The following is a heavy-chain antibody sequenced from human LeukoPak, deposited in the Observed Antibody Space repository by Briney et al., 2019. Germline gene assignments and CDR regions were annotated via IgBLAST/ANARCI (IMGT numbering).Heavy chain of an antibody. CDR3: AKDSGYSYGHGLDY. V-gene: IGHV3-33*06. J-gene: IGHJ4*02. CDR2: MLSDGSNK. CDR1: GFTFSTYN. D-gene: IGHD5-18*01. Sequence: GGSLRLSCAASGFTFSTYNMHWVRQAPGKGLEWVALMLSDGSNKYHADSVKGRFTISRDNSKNALLLQMNSLRDEDTAVYYCAKDSGYSYGHGLDYWGQGTLVTVSS.